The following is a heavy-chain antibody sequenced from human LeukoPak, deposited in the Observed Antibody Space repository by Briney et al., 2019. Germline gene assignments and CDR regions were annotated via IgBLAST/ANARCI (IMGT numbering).Heavy chain of an antibody. D-gene: IGHD4-11*01. CDR2: ISSSGSTI. CDR1: GFTFSDYY. Sequence: GGSLRLSCAASGFTFSDYYMSWIRQAPGKGLEWVSYISSSGSTIYYADSVKGRFTISRDNAKNSLYLQMNSLRAEDTAVYYCARVATTSRYYYYMDVWGKGTTVTISS. V-gene: IGHV3-11*04. J-gene: IGHJ6*03. CDR3: ARVATTSRYYYYMDV.